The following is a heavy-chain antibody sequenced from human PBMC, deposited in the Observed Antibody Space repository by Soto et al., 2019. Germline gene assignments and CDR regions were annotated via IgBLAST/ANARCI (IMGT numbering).Heavy chain of an antibody. J-gene: IGHJ4*02. D-gene: IGHD3-3*01. CDR3: TTGVRSGYYKY. Sequence: EVQLVESGEGLVKPGGSLRLSCAASGFTFSSAWMSWVRQAPGKGLEWVGRIKSKIEGGTIDYAAPMKGRFTISRDDSESTLYLQMNSLKTDDTAVYYCTTGVRSGYYKYWGQGALVTVSS. V-gene: IGHV3-15*01. CDR2: IKSKIEGGTI. CDR1: GFTFSSAW.